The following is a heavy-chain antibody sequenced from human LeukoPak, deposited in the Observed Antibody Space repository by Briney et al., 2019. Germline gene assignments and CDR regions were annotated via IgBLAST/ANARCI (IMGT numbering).Heavy chain of an antibody. Sequence: ASVKVSCKASGYTFTGYYMHWVRQAPGQGLEWMGWINPNSGGTNYAQKFQGRVTMTRDTSISTACLELSRLRSDDTAVYYCARDIGIAARGDYWGQGTLVTVSS. V-gene: IGHV1-2*02. CDR2: INPNSGGT. D-gene: IGHD6-13*01. CDR1: GYTFTGYY. J-gene: IGHJ4*02. CDR3: ARDIGIAARGDY.